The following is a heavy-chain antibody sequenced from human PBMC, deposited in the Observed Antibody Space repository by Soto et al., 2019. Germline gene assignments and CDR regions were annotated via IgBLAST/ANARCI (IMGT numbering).Heavy chain of an antibody. D-gene: IGHD3-22*01. Sequence: QVQLVESGGGVVQPGRSLRLSCAASGFTFSRYAMHWVRQAPGKGLEWVALISHDGRNKYYADSVKGRFTISRDNSKNTLYLQMNSLRVEDTAVYYCARDLVFEAMIVVVITHFDYWGQGTLDTVSS. J-gene: IGHJ4*02. CDR3: ARDLVFEAMIVVVITHFDY. CDR1: GFTFSRYA. V-gene: IGHV3-30*04. CDR2: ISHDGRNK.